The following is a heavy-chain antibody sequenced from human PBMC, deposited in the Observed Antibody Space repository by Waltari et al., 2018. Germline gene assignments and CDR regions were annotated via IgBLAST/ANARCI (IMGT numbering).Heavy chain of an antibody. V-gene: IGHV3-23*01. Sequence: EVQLLESGGGLVQPGGSLRLSCAASGFTFSSYAMSWVRQAPGKGLEWVSAISGSGGSTYYRDSVKGRFTISGDNSKNTLYLQMNSLRAEDTAVYYCAKIGAYSSSRRYYYGMDVWGQGTTVTVSS. CDR2: ISGSGGST. CDR3: AKIGAYSSSRRYYYGMDV. CDR1: GFTFSSYA. D-gene: IGHD6-6*01. J-gene: IGHJ6*02.